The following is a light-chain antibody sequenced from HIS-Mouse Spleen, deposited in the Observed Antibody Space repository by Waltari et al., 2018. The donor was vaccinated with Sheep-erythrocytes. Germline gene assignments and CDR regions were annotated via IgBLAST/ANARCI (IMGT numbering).Light chain of an antibody. CDR2: DVS. CDR3: CSYAGSYNHV. J-gene: IGLJ1*01. V-gene: IGLV2-11*01. Sequence: QSALTQPRSVSGSPGQSVTISCPGTSSDVGGSNYVPWYKQHPGKAPKPMIYDVSKRPSGVPVRFSGSKSGNTASLTISGLQAEDEADYYCCSYAGSYNHVFATGTKVTVL. CDR1: SSDVGGSNY.